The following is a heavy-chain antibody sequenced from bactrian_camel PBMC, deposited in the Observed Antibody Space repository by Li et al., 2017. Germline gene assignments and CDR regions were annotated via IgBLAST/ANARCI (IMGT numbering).Heavy chain of an antibody. V-gene: IGHV3S54*01. CDR3: AADNVNLQLARHYSY. CDR1: RDFNSERC. CDR2: LHTAVGTP. Sequence: HVQLVESGGGSVQAGGSLRLSCAASRDFNSERCMGWFRQAPGKEREGVASLHTAVGTPYYADPVKGRFTISHDRTKNTLYLDMDLLKSEDTAMYYCAADNVNLQLARHYSYWGQGTQVTVS. J-gene: IGHJ4*01. D-gene: IGHD7*01.